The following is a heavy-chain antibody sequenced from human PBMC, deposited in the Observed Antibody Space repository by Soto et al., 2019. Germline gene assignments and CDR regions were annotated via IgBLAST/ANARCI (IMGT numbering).Heavy chain of an antibody. CDR3: AREGALLFGGNSDYYSTMDV. CDR2: IYYSGDT. Sequence: SETLSLTCAVYGVSFSGYDWTWIRQPPVTGLEWIGYIYYSGDTSYNPSLKSRVTISIDTSKNQFSLKLSSVTAADTAFYYCAREGALLFGGNSDYYSTMDVWGQGTTVT. D-gene: IGHD2-21*02. V-gene: IGHV4-34*01. J-gene: IGHJ6*02. CDR1: GVSFSGYD.